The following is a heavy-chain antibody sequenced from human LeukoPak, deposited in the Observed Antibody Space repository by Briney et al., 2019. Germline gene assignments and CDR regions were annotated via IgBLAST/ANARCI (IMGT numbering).Heavy chain of an antibody. CDR2: INPNSGDT. Sequence: ASVKVSCKASGYTFTGYYMHWVRQAPGQGLEWMGWINPNSGDTNYAQKLQGRVTMTSDTSISTAYMELSRLRSDDTAVYYCARVRYRLAETYIDYWGQGTLVTVSS. V-gene: IGHV1-2*02. D-gene: IGHD3-16*01. J-gene: IGHJ4*02. CDR3: ARVRYRLAETYIDY. CDR1: GYTFTGYY.